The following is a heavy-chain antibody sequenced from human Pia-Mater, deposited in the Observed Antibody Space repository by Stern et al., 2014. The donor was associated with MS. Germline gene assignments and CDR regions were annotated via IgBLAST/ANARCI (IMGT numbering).Heavy chain of an antibody. V-gene: IGHV5-51*01. J-gene: IGHJ4*02. CDR1: GYSFTPNW. D-gene: IGHD4-17*01. CDR2: IYPGDSDT. Sequence: EVQLVASGAELKKPVDSLKISCKGSGYSFTPNWIDLVRQMPGQVLEWMGIIYPGDSDTRYGPSLQGQVTISADKSISTAYLQWSSLKASDTAMYYCARDYGDYAFDYWGQGTLVTVSS. CDR3: ARDYGDYAFDY.